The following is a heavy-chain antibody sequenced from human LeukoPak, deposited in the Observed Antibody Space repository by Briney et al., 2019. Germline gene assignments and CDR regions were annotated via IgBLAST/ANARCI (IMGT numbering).Heavy chain of an antibody. V-gene: IGHV3-23*01. Sequence: GGSLRLSCTASGIPFWRHAMNWVRRAPGKGLEWVSGIYGAATATYYADSVKGRFTISRDNSKNTLWLQMNSLRAEDTAVYYCAKSLHDSSTFWSEFRGFDVWGQGTMVTVSS. CDR2: IYGAATAT. CDR3: AKSLHDSSTFWSEFRGFDV. J-gene: IGHJ3*01. CDR1: GIPFWRHA. D-gene: IGHD4-11*01.